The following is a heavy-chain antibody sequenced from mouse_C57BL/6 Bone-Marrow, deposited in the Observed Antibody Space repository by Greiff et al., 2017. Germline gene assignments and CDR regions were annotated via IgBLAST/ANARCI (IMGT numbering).Heavy chain of an antibody. CDR3: ARGILVLDYYAMDY. CDR1: GYTFTSYW. CDR2: IDPSDSET. D-gene: IGHD1-1*01. V-gene: IGHV1-52*01. J-gene: IGHJ4*01. Sequence: QVQLQQPGAELVRPGSSVKLSCKASGYTFTSYWMHWVKQRPIQGLEWIGNIDPSDSETHYNQKFKDKATLTVDKSSSPAYMQLSSLTDEDSAVYYCARGILVLDYYAMDYWGQGTSVTVSS.